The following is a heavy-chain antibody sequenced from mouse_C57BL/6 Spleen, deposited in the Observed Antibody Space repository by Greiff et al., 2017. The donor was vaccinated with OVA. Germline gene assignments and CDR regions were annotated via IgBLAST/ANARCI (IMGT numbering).Heavy chain of an antibody. D-gene: IGHD1-1*01. J-gene: IGHJ1*03. Sequence: EVQLQQSGPELVKPGASVKIPCKASGYTFTDYNMDWVKQSHGKSLEWIGDINPNNGGTIYNQKFKGKATLTVDKSSSTAYMELRSLTSEDTAVYYCARPDYYGSSYGYFDVWGTGTTVTVSS. V-gene: IGHV1-18*01. CDR3: ARPDYYGSSYGYFDV. CDR1: GYTFTDYN. CDR2: INPNNGGT.